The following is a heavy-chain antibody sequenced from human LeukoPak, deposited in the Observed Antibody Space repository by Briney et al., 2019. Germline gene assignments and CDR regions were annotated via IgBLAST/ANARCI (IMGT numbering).Heavy chain of an antibody. Sequence: PGGSLRLSCAASGFTFSSYGMHWVRQAPGKGLEWVAVIWYDGSNKYYADSVKGRFTISRDNAKNSLYLQMNSLRAEDTAVYYCARDSSLERTIDYWGQGTLVTVSS. J-gene: IGHJ4*02. V-gene: IGHV3-33*01. CDR2: IWYDGSNK. D-gene: IGHD1-1*01. CDR3: ARDSSLERTIDY. CDR1: GFTFSSYG.